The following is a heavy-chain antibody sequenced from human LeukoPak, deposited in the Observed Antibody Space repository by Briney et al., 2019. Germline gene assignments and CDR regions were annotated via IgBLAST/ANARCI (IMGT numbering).Heavy chain of an antibody. J-gene: IGHJ4*02. V-gene: IGHV3-7*01. CDR1: GFTFSTFW. CDR2: IKQDGSEK. D-gene: IGHD1-14*01. CDR3: ARDQGWNHLLDY. Sequence: GGSLRLSCAASGFTFSTFWMSWVRQAPGKGLEWVANIKQDGSEKFYVDSVKGRFTISRDNAKKSLYLQMNSLRAEDTAVYYCARDQGWNHLLDYWGQGTLVTVSS.